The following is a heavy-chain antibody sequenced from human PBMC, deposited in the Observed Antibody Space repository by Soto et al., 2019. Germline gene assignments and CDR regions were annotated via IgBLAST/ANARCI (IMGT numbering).Heavy chain of an antibody. J-gene: IGHJ1*01. CDR3: AREYCSGGSCYGIFQH. D-gene: IGHD2-15*01. CDR1: GGTFSSYT. CDR2: IIPILGIA. Sequence: QVQLVQSGAEVKKPGSSVKVSCKASGGTFSSYTISWVRQAPGQGLEWMGRIIPILGIANYAQKFQGRVTITADKSTSTAYMELSSLRSEDTAVYYCAREYCSGGSCYGIFQHWGQGTLVTVSS. V-gene: IGHV1-69*08.